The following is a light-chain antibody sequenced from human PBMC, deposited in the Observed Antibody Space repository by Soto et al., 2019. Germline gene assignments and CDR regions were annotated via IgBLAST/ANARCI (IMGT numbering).Light chain of an antibody. J-gene: IGKJ1*01. V-gene: IGKV3-15*01. CDR3: QQYNNWPGT. CDR2: GAS. CDR1: GSVSSN. Sequence: EIVMTQSPATLSVSPGERTTLSCRSRGSVSSNLAWYQQKPGQAPRLLIYGASTRATGIPARFSGSGSGTEFTLTISILQSEDFAVYYCQQYNNWPGTFGQGTKVEIK.